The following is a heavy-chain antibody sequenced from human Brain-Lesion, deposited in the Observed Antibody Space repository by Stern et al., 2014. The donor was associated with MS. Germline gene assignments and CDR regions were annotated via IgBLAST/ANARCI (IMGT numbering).Heavy chain of an antibody. D-gene: IGHD2-2*01. Sequence: QLQLQESGSGLVKPSQTLSLTCSVSGYSITSAAFSWTWIRQAPGKGLEWIGYMYYGGSPLYNPSLRSRVNISVDTSKNQFSLRLNSVTAADTAVYYCARGRSRAQPPLDPWGQGTLVTVSS. J-gene: IGHJ5*02. CDR2: MYYGGSP. CDR1: GYSITSAAFS. V-gene: IGHV4-30-2*01. CDR3: ARGRSRAQPPLDP.